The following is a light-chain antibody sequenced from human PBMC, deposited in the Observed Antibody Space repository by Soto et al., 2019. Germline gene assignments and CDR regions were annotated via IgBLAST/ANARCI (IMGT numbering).Light chain of an antibody. Sequence: DIPMTQSPSTLSASVGDRVTITCRASQGLSGRLAWNRQRPGRAPKLLIYKVSNLESGVPSRFSGSGSGTDFTLTISSLQPEEFATYYCQQYSNYPYTFGRGTKLEIK. J-gene: IGKJ2*01. CDR2: KVS. V-gene: IGKV1-5*03. CDR3: QQYSNYPYT. CDR1: QGLSGR.